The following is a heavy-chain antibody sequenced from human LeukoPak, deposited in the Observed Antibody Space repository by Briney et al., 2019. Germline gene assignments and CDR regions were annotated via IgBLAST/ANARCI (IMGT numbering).Heavy chain of an antibody. CDR3: ARMFGGYCSGGSCYKAFDI. V-gene: IGHV1-69*01. CDR2: IIPIFGTA. CDR1: GGTFSSYA. Sequence: SVKVSCKASGGTFSSYAISWVRQAPGQGLEWMGGIIPIFGTANYAQKFQGRVTITADESTSTAYMELSSLRSEDTAVYYCARMFGGYCSGGSCYKAFDIWGQGTMVTVSS. D-gene: IGHD2-15*01. J-gene: IGHJ3*02.